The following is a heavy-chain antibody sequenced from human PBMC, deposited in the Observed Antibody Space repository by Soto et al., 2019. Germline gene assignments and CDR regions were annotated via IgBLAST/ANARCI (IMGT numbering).Heavy chain of an antibody. CDR3: ARDSAPGIVVALGADY. CDR1: GYTFSNFG. Sequence: QVQLVQSGPEVKKPGASVKVSCKASGYTFSNFGISWVRQAPGQGPEWMGWISTYSGKTKYAQKFQGRVTMTTDRSTTTAYMELRSLRSDDTAVYYCARDSAPGIVVALGADYWGQGTLVTVSS. D-gene: IGHD2-15*01. CDR2: ISTYSGKT. V-gene: IGHV1-18*01. J-gene: IGHJ4*02.